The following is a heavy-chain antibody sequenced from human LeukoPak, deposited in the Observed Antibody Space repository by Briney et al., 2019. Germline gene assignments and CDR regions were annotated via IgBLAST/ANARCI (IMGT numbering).Heavy chain of an antibody. D-gene: IGHD2-15*01. CDR2: INPNSGGT. V-gene: IGHV1-2*06. CDR1: GYTFTGYY. Sequence: ASVKVSCKASGYTFTGYYIHWVRQASGQGLEWMGRINPNSGGTNYAQNFQGRVTMTRDTSINTAYMELGRLRSDDTAVYYCAASIMVVAAMDAFDIWGQGTRVTVSS. J-gene: IGHJ3*02. CDR3: AASIMVVAAMDAFDI.